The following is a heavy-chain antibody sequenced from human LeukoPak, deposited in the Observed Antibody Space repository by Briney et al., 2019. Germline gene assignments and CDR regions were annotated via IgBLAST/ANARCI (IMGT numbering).Heavy chain of an antibody. CDR1: GYTFTSYD. CDR3: ARVSPSLRYFDWLLYYYYGMDV. Sequence: ASVKVSCKASGYTFTSYDINWVRQATGQGLEWMGWMNPNSGNTGYAQKFQGRATMTRNTSISTAYMELSSLRSEDTAVYYCARVSPSLRYFDWLLYYYYGMDVWGQGTTVTVSS. J-gene: IGHJ6*02. V-gene: IGHV1-8*01. CDR2: MNPNSGNT. D-gene: IGHD3-9*01.